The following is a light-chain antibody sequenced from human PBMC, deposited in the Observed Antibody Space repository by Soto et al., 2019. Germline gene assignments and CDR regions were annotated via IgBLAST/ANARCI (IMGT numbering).Light chain of an antibody. J-gene: IGLJ7*01. CDR1: SRDVRGYNF. V-gene: IGLV2-11*01. CDR3: CSYAGSFSWV. CDR2: DVT. Sequence: QSALTQPRSVSGSPGQSITISCTGSSRDVRGYNFVSWYQQHPGEAPNLILYDVTTRPSGVPDRISGSKSGSTAYLTISGLQAEDEADYYCCSYAGSFSWVFGGGTQLTVL.